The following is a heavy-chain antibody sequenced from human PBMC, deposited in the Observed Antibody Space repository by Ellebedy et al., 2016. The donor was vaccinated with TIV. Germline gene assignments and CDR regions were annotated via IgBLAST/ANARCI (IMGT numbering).Heavy chain of an antibody. CDR2: INPSGGST. CDR1: GYTFTSYY. Sequence: AASVKVSCKASGYTFTSYYMHWVRQAPGQGLEWMGIINPSGGSTSYAQKFQGRVTMPRDTSTSTVYMELSSLRSEDTAVYYCARDKNYYDSSGYLYYWGQGTLVTVSS. V-gene: IGHV1-46*01. D-gene: IGHD3-22*01. CDR3: ARDKNYYDSSGYLYY. J-gene: IGHJ4*02.